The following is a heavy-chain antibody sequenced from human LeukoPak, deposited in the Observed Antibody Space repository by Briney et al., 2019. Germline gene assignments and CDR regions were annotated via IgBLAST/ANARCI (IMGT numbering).Heavy chain of an antibody. CDR2: INHSGST. CDR3: ARVVTGLRGRRWFDP. Sequence: SETLSLTCAVYGGSFSGYYWSWIRQPPGKGLEWIGEINHSGSTNYNLSLKSRVTISVDTSKNQFSLKLSSVTAADTAVYYCARVVTGLRGRRWFDPWGQGTLVTVSS. V-gene: IGHV4-34*01. J-gene: IGHJ5*02. CDR1: GGSFSGYY. D-gene: IGHD3-10*01.